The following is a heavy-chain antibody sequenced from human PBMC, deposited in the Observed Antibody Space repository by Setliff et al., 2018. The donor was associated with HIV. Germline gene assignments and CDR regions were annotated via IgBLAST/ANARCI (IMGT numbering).Heavy chain of an antibody. CDR1: GGSISSSSYY. D-gene: IGHD3-22*01. V-gene: IGHV4-39*07. CDR3: AADSSGYTFDH. CDR2: IYYSGST. Sequence: PSETLSLTCTVSGGSISSSSYYWGWIRQSPGKGLEWIGSIYYSGSTYYNPSLKSRVTMSVDTSKNQFSLKLRSVTAADTAVYYCAADSSGYTFDHWGQGTLVTVSS. J-gene: IGHJ4*02.